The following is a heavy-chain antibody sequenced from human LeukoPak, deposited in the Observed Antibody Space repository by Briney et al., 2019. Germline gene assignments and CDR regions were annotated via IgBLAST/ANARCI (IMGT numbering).Heavy chain of an antibody. Sequence: SVKVSCKASGGAFSSYAISWVRQAPGQGLEWMGGIIPIFGTANYAQKFQGRVTITADESTSTAYMELSSLRSEDTAVYYCARSTTVTEVYYYYGMDVWGQGTTVTVSS. V-gene: IGHV1-69*13. CDR1: GGAFSSYA. J-gene: IGHJ6*02. CDR2: IIPIFGTA. CDR3: ARSTTVTEVYYYYGMDV. D-gene: IGHD4-17*01.